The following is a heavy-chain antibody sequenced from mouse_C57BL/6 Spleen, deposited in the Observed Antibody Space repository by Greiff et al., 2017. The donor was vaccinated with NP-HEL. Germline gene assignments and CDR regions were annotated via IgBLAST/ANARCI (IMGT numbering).Heavy chain of an antibody. V-gene: IGHV5-4*01. D-gene: IGHD2-4*01. CDR1: GFTFSSYA. J-gene: IGHJ3*01. CDR3: ARSYDYEGWFAY. Sequence: EVQRVESGGGLVKPGGSLKLSCAASGFTFSSYAMSWVRQTPEKRLEWVATISDGGSYTYYPDNVKGRFTISRDNAKNNLYLQMSHLKSEDTAMYYWARSYDYEGWFAYWGQGTLVTVSA. CDR2: ISDGGSYT.